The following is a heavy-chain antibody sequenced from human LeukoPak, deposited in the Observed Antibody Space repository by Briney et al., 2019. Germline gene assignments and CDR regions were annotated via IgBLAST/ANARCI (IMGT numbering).Heavy chain of an antibody. CDR3: TRDLMDYDVSTGLHHYYMDV. CDR2: IKQDGSEK. V-gene: IGHV3-7*01. Sequence: GGSLRLSFAASGFTFSSYWMSWVRQAPGKGLEWVANIKQDGSEKYYVDSVKGRFTISRDNAKNSLYLQMNSLRAEDTAVYYCTRDLMDYDVSTGLHHYYMDVWGQGTTVTVSS. CDR1: GFTFSSYW. J-gene: IGHJ6*02. D-gene: IGHD3-9*01.